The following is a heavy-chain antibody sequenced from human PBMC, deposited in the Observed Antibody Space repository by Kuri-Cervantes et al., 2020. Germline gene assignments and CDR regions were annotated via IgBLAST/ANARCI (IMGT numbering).Heavy chain of an antibody. CDR1: GFTFSSYS. CDR2: ISSSSSYI. D-gene: IGHD3-10*01. V-gene: IGHV3-21*04. Sequence: GESLKISCAASGFTFSSYSMNWVRQAPGKGLEWVSSISSSSSYIYYADSVKGRFTISRDNAKNSLYLQMNSLRAEDTAVYYCARGYYGSGSYYNAPGYWGQGTLVTVSS. J-gene: IGHJ4*02. CDR3: ARGYYGSGSYYNAPGY.